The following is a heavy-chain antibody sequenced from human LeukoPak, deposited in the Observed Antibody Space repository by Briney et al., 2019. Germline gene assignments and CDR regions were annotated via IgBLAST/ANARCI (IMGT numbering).Heavy chain of an antibody. CDR2: ISDSSTYT. CDR3: ARDLGSGWTFDY. D-gene: IGHD6-19*01. J-gene: IGHJ4*02. V-gene: IGHV3-11*05. CDR1: AFTPSDYY. Sequence: GGSLRLSCAPSAFTPSDYYMAWISQAPERGLEWVSYISDSSTYTNYADSVKGRFTISRDNTKNSLYLQMNSLRAEDTAVYYCARDLGSGWTFDYGGQGAVVTVSA.